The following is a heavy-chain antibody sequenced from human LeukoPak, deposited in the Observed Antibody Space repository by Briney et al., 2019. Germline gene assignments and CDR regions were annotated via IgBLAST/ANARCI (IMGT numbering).Heavy chain of an antibody. D-gene: IGHD6-19*01. Sequence: PGGSLRLSCAASGFTFSSYAMSWVRQAPGKGLEWVSAISGSGGSTYYADSVKGRFTISRDNSKNTLYLQMNSLRAEDTAVYYCASRGSGWFRGLDCWGQGTLVTVSS. CDR2: ISGSGGST. CDR3: ASRGSGWFRGLDC. CDR1: GFTFSSYA. J-gene: IGHJ4*02. V-gene: IGHV3-23*01.